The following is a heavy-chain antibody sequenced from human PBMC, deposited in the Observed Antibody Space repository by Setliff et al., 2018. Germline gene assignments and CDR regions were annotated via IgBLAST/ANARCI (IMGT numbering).Heavy chain of an antibody. Sequence: SETLSLTCTVSDGSLSTYYWSWIRQPPGKGLEWIGYIYYSGSTNYNPSLKSRVTISVDTSKNQFSLNLSSVTAADTAVYYCARRRRGYSYGHDAFDIWGQGTMVTVSS. CDR3: ARRRRGYSYGHDAFDI. CDR2: IYYSGST. V-gene: IGHV4-59*08. CDR1: DGSLSTYY. D-gene: IGHD5-18*01. J-gene: IGHJ3*02.